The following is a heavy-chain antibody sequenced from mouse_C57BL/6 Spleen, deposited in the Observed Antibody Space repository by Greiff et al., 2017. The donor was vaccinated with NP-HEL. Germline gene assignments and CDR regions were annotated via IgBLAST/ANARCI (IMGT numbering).Heavy chain of an antibody. CDR2: GHPNRGST. CDR3: ARRAKVVPLAD. CDR1: GYTFTSYG. D-gene: IGHD1-1*01. J-gene: IGHJ3*01. Sequence: QVQLQQPGAERGKTGASVKLSCKASGYTFTSYGMQWVKQRLGKGREGRGRGHPNRGSTNYNEKFKSKATLTVDKSSSTAYMQLSSLTSEDSAVYYCARRAKVVPLADWGQGTLVTVSA. V-gene: IGHV1-64*01.